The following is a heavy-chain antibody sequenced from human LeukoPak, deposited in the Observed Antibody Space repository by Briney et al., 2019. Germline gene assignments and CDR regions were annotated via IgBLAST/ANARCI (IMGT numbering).Heavy chain of an antibody. CDR3: ARGDGSSYGLYFDS. J-gene: IGHJ4*02. CDR1: GFTFNAYW. V-gene: IGHV3-7*01. D-gene: IGHD6-6*01. Sequence: GGSLRLSCATSGFTFNAYWMSWVRQAPGRGLEWVANIKQDGSNKYYVDSVKGRFTISRDNAYSSLYLQMNNLRAEDTAMYYCARGDGSSYGLYFDSRGQGTLVTVSS. CDR2: IKQDGSNK.